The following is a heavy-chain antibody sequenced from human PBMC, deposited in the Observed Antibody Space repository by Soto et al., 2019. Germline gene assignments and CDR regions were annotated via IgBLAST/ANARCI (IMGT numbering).Heavy chain of an antibody. J-gene: IGHJ6*02. D-gene: IGHD3-22*01. CDR1: GYTFTVYY. Sequence: QVQLVQSGAEVKKPGASVKVSCKASGYTFTVYYMHWVRQAPGQGLEWMGWINPNSGGTIHAQKFQGRLTMTRDTPITTASMELSRLRSDDTAVYYCARSVRRLYDQGYGMDVWGQGTTVTVSS. CDR3: ARSVRRLYDQGYGMDV. CDR2: INPNSGGT. V-gene: IGHV1-2*02.